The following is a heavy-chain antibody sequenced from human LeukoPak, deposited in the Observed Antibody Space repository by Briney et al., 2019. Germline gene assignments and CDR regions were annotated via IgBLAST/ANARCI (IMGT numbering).Heavy chain of an antibody. V-gene: IGHV3-21*01. Sequence: GGSLRLSCAASGFTFSSYSMNWVRQAPGKGLEWVSSISSSSSYIYYADSVKGRFTISRDNAKNSLYLQMNSLRAEDTAVYYCARDWYCSGGSCYGSGIQRWGQGTLVTVSS. CDR1: GFTFSSYS. CDR2: ISSSSSYI. J-gene: IGHJ1*01. CDR3: ARDWYCSGGSCYGSGIQR. D-gene: IGHD2-15*01.